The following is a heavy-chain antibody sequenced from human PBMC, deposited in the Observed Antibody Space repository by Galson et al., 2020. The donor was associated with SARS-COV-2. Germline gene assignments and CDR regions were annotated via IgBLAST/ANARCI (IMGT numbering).Heavy chain of an antibody. V-gene: IGHV3-48*01. Sequence: GGSLRLSCAASGFTFSSYSMNWVRQAPGQGLEWASYISSSSSTIYYADPVKGRFTISRDNAKNSLYLQMNSLRAEDTAVYYCASSPSDDYYYYGMDVWGQGTTVTVSS. J-gene: IGHJ6*02. CDR2: ISSSSSTI. CDR3: ASSPSDDYYYYGMDV. CDR1: GFTFSSYS. D-gene: IGHD6-6*01.